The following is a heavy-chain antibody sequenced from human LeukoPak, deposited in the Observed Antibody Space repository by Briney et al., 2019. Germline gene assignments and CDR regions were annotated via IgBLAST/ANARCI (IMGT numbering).Heavy chain of an antibody. J-gene: IGHJ5*02. Sequence: SETLSLTCAVYGGSFSGYYWSWIRQPPGKGLEWIGYIYYSGSTNYNPSLKSRVTISVDTSKNQFSLKLSSLAAADPAGSYCAREAYDFWSGYYANWFDPWGQGTLVTVSS. CDR1: GGSFSGYY. V-gene: IGHV4-59*01. D-gene: IGHD3-3*01. CDR3: AREAYDFWSGYYANWFDP. CDR2: IYYSGST.